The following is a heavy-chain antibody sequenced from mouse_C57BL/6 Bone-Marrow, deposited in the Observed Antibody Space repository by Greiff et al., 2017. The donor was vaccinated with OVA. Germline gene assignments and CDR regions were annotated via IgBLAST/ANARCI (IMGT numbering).Heavy chain of an antibody. J-gene: IGHJ1*03. CDR2: INPGSGGT. CDR3: ARSDYYYGSSYDWYFDV. Sequence: VKLMESGAELVRPGTSVKVSCKASGYAFTNYLIEWVKQRPGQGLEWIGVINPGSGGTNYNEKFKGKATLTADKSSSTAYMQLSSLTSEDSAVYFCARSDYYYGSSYDWYFDVWGTGTTVTVSS. D-gene: IGHD1-1*01. V-gene: IGHV1-54*01. CDR1: GYAFTNYL.